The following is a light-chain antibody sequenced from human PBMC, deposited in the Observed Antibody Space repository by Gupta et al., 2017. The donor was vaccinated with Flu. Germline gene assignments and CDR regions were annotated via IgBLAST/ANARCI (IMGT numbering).Light chain of an antibody. J-gene: IGKJ4*01. CDR3: QHNDNTPIT. V-gene: IGKV1-39*01. Sequence: LSAAVGDRVTIPCRASQRISTYLNWYQQKPGKAPKLLIYAASRLQSGVPSRFSGSGSGTDFTLTISRLQPEDFATYYCQHNDNTPITFGRGTKVEI. CDR2: AAS. CDR1: QRISTY.